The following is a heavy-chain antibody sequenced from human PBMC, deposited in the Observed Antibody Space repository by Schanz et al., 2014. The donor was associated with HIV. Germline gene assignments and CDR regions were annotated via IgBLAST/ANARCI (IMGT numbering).Heavy chain of an antibody. V-gene: IGHV3-30*18. CDR2: ISYDGRNK. CDR3: AKDRNYYDDKYLGKGNYYYYYGMDV. J-gene: IGHJ6*02. D-gene: IGHD3-22*01. CDR1: GFTFDSYG. Sequence: QVQLVESGGGVVRPGRSLRLSCAASGFTFDSYGMHWVRQAPGKGLEWVAVISYDGRNKYYADSVKGRFTISRDNSKNTLYLQVKSLRAEDTAVYFCAKDRNYYDDKYLGKGNYYYYYGMDVWGQGTTVTVSS.